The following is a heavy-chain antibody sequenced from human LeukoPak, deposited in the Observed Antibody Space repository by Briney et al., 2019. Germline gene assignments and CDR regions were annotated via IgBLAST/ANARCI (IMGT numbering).Heavy chain of an antibody. CDR3: AKVRWDNSGWYYLDN. D-gene: IGHD6-19*01. Sequence: GGSLRLSCAASGFTFSDYNMHWVRQAPGKGLEWVAVISYDGSNKYYTDSVKGRFTISRDNSKNTLYLQMNSLRADDTAVYYCAKVRWDNSGWYYLDNWGQGALVTVSS. V-gene: IGHV3-30*18. CDR1: GFTFSDYN. J-gene: IGHJ4*02. CDR2: ISYDGSNK.